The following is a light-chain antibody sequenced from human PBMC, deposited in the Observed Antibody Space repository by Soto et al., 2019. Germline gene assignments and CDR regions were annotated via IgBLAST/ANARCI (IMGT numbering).Light chain of an antibody. V-gene: IGKV1-39*01. CDR3: QQSYSTPEFT. Sequence: DIQMTQSPSSLSASVGDRVTITCRASQSISSYLNWYQQRPGKAPKLLIHTASSLQRGVPSRFSGSGSGTAFTLPISSLPPEDFATYYCQQSYSTPEFTFGPGTRVD. CDR1: QSISSY. J-gene: IGKJ3*01. CDR2: TAS.